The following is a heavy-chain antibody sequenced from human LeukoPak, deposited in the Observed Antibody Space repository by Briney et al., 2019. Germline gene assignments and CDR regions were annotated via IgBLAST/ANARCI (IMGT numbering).Heavy chain of an antibody. V-gene: IGHV3-30-3*01. D-gene: IGHD3-10*01. CDR3: ARSSGSGLERYNGMPG. CDR2: ISHDGSNK. J-gene: IGHJ6*01. Sequence: GRSLRLSCAASGFTLSIYVMHWLRQAPGKGLEWVALISHDGSNKYYADSVKGRFTISRDNSKNTLFLQMNSLRAEDTAVYYCARSSGSGLERYNGMPGCGQRTTVTVSS. CDR1: GFTLSIYV.